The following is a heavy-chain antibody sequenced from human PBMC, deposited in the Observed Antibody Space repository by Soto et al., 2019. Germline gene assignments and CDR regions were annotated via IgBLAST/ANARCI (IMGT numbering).Heavy chain of an antibody. CDR3: AGGRYCLTCRCFPNWFDA. D-gene: IGHD2-15*01. J-gene: IGHJ5*02. Sequence: SETLSLTCSVSGDSISNLDYFWAWIRQPPGQALEYIGYIYTSATTYYNPSFESRVAISVDTSKSQFSLNVTSVTAADAAVDFCAGGRYCLTCRCFPNWFDAWGQGALVTVSS. CDR2: IYTSATT. V-gene: IGHV4-30-4*01. CDR1: GDSISNLDYF.